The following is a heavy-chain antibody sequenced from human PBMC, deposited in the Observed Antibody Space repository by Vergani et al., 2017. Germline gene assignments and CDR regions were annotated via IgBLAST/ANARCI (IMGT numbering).Heavy chain of an antibody. Sequence: EVHLLESGGGLIQPGGSLRISCAASGFTFDNYAMTWVRQAPGKGLQGVSGISGSGSSKFYEDSLKGRVTISRDNSKNTLFLEMNSLRTEDTAFYYCADLYGDDGFSPFWGQGTLVTVSS. CDR3: ADLYGDDGFSPF. V-gene: IGHV3-23*01. CDR1: GFTFDNYA. J-gene: IGHJ4*02. D-gene: IGHD2-21*01. CDR2: ISGSGSSK.